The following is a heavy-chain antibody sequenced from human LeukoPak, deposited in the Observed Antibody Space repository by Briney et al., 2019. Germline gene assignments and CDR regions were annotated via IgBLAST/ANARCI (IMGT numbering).Heavy chain of an antibody. CDR1: GYTFTSYA. D-gene: IGHD1-26*01. CDR2: INAGNGNT. CDR3: ARVGSGSYGAFDY. Sequence: ASVKVSCKASGYTFTSYAMHWVRQAPGQRLEWMGWINAGNGNTKYSQKFQGRVTITRVTSASTAYMELSSLRSEDTAVYYCARVGSGSYGAFDYWGQGTLVTVSS. V-gene: IGHV1-3*01. J-gene: IGHJ4*02.